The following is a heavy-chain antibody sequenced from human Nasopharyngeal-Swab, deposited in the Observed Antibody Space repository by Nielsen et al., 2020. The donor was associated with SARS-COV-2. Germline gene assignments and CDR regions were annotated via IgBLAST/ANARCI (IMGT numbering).Heavy chain of an antibody. V-gene: IGHV3-23*01. Sequence: GGSLRLSCAASGYTFGTYAMDWVRQAPGKGLEWVSSISGSGDKTYYADSVKGRFAISRDTPGNTVSLQMNSLRVEDTAVYYCARGRNYGSGKYYFDFWGQGTLVTVSS. D-gene: IGHD3-10*01. J-gene: IGHJ4*02. CDR3: ARGRNYGSGKYYFDF. CDR2: ISGSGDKT. CDR1: GYTFGTYA.